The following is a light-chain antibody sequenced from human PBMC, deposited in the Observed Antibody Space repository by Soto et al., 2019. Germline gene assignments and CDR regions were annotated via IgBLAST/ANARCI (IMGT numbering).Light chain of an antibody. CDR3: SSYTSSSTSVV. J-gene: IGLJ2*01. Sequence: QSVLTQPASVSGSPGQSITISCSGTSSDVGGYNYVSWYQQHPGKGPKLMIYDVSNRPSGVSNRFSGSKSGNTASLTISGLQAEDEADYYCSSYTSSSTSVVFGGGTEVTVL. CDR1: SSDVGGYNY. V-gene: IGLV2-14*03. CDR2: DVS.